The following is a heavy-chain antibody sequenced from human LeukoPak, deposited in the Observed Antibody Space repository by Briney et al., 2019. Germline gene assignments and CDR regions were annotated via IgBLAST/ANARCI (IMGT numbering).Heavy chain of an antibody. V-gene: IGHV4-59*01. Sequence: TSETLSLTCTVSGGSISSYYWSWIRQPPGKGLEWIGYIYYSGSTNYNPSLKSRVTISVDTSKNQFSLKLSSVTAADTAVYYCARVSSGGRYDYWGRGTLVTVSS. CDR3: ARVSSGGRYDY. CDR1: GGSISSYY. CDR2: IYYSGST. D-gene: IGHD6-25*01. J-gene: IGHJ4*02.